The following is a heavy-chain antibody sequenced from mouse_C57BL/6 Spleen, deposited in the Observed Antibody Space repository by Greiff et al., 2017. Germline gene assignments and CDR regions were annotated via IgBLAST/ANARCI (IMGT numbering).Heavy chain of an antibody. D-gene: IGHD2-4*01. CDR2: INSDGGST. V-gene: IGHV5-2*01. J-gene: IGHJ1*03. CDR1: EYEFPSHD. CDR3: ARNSDYDGYFDV. Sequence: EVKLMESGGGFVQPGESLKFSCESNEYEFPSHDMSWVRKTPEKRLELVAAINSDGGSTYYPDTMGRRFIISRDNTKKTLYLQMSSLSSENTAFYYSARNSDYDGYFDVWGTGTTVTVSS.